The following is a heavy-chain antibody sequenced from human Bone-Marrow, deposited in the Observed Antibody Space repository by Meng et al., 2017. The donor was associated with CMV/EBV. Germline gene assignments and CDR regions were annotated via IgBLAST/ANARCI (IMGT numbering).Heavy chain of an antibody. D-gene: IGHD5-18*01. V-gene: IGHV3-7*01. CDR3: AREGGYSYGVYFDY. J-gene: IGHJ4*02. Sequence: GESLKISCAASGLTVSNNYIIWVRQAPGKGLEWVANIKQDGSEKYYVDSVKGRFTISTDNAKNSLYLQMNSLRAEDTAVYYCAREGGYSYGVYFDYWGQGTRVTVSS. CDR1: GLTVSNNY. CDR2: IKQDGSEK.